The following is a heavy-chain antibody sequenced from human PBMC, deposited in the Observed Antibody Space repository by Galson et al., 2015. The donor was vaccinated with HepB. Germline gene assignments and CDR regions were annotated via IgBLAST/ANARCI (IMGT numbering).Heavy chain of an antibody. V-gene: IGHV3-30*18. CDR3: AKDRPLGSGYSYYYFDY. CDR2: ISYDGSNK. D-gene: IGHD5-18*01. J-gene: IGHJ4*02. Sequence: SLRLSCAASGFTFSSYGMHWVRQAPGKGLEWVAVISYDGSNKYYADSVKGRFTISRDNSKNTLYLQMNSLRAEDTAVYYCAKDRPLGSGYSYYYFDYWGQGTLVTVSS. CDR1: GFTFSSYG.